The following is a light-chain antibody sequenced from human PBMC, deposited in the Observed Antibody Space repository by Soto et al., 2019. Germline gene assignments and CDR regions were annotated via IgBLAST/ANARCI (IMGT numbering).Light chain of an antibody. CDR3: QQYGSSPQT. V-gene: IGKV3-20*01. CDR1: QSVSSSY. Sequence: EIVLTQSPGTLSLSPGERATLSCRASQSVSSSYLAWYQQKPGQAPRLLIYGASSRATGIPDRFSGSGSGTDCILTISRLEPEDFAVYYCQQYGSSPQTFGQGTQV. J-gene: IGKJ1*01. CDR2: GAS.